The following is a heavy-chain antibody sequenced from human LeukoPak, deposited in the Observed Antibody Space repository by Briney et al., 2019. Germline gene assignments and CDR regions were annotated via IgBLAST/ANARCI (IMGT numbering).Heavy chain of an antibody. V-gene: IGHV4-34*01. CDR3: ARVIDYDSSGYYLGY. CDR1: GGSFSGYY. CDR2: INDSGST. D-gene: IGHD3-22*01. Sequence: SETLSLTCAVYGGSFSGYYWSWIRQPPGKGLEWIGEINDSGSTNSNPSLKSRVSISVDTSKNQFSLKLSSVTAADTAVYYCARVIDYDSSGYYLGYWGQGTRVTVSS. J-gene: IGHJ4*02.